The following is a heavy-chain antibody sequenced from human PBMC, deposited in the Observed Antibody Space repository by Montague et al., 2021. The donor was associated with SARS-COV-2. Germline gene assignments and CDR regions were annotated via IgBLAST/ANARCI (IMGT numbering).Heavy chain of an antibody. Sequence: SETLSLTCTVSGVSVTDYYWSWIRQPPGKGLEWIGYVSFSGDTIYNPSLKGRVTISVDTSKHQFSLGLSSVTAADTAVYYCARDRSYDSSGYPFPQYFFDYWGQGALVIVSS. CDR1: GVSVTDYY. J-gene: IGHJ4*02. CDR3: ARDRSYDSSGYPFPQYFFDY. D-gene: IGHD6-19*01. CDR2: VSFSGDT. V-gene: IGHV4-59*02.